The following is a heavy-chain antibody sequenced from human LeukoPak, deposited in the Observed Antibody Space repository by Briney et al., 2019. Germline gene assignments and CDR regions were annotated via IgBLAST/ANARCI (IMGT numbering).Heavy chain of an antibody. D-gene: IGHD6-13*01. CDR1: GASISSYY. Sequence: SETLSLTCTVSGASISSYYWSWIRQPPGRGPEWIGYSHHSGSPNYNPSLWGRVTVSVDTSKNQFSLELSSVTAADTAVYYCARDRMWPGIAAAGTMDYWGQGTLVTVSS. J-gene: IGHJ4*02. V-gene: IGHV4-59*01. CDR2: SHHSGSP. CDR3: ARDRMWPGIAAAGTMDY.